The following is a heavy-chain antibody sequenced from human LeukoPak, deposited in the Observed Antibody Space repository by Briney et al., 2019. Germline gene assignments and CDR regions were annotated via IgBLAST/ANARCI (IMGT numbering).Heavy chain of an antibody. CDR3: AKSRSGSANWALQIFDN. Sequence: PGGSLRLSCAASGLTFSNYAMMWLRQAPGKGLEWVSAITGSGGWALYADSVKGRFTISRDNSNNSLFVQMNSLRAEDTAVYFCAKSRSGSANWALQIFDNWGQGTLVTVSS. CDR2: ITGSGGWA. V-gene: IGHV3-23*01. D-gene: IGHD1-1*01. J-gene: IGHJ4*02. CDR1: GLTFSNYA.